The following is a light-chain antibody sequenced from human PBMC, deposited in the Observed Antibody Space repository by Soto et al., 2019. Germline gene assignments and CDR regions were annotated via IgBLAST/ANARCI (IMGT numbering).Light chain of an antibody. CDR2: AAS. Sequence: ASQMTQSPSSLSASVGDRVTITCRTSQDIRNKLGWFKQKPGKAPELLIYAASTLKSGVPSRFSGSGSGTEFTLTISGLQPEDFGTYYCLQDYDYAWTFGQGTKVEIK. V-gene: IGKV1-6*01. CDR1: QDIRNK. CDR3: LQDYDYAWT. J-gene: IGKJ1*01.